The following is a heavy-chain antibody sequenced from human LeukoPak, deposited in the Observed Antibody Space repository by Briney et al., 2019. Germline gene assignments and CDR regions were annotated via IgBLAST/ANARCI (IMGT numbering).Heavy chain of an antibody. CDR2: IQYGGSNK. CDR1: RFTFSTYG. D-gene: IGHD6-13*01. V-gene: IGHV3-30*02. J-gene: IGHJ5*02. Sequence: GGSLRLSCAASRFTFSTYGMHWVRQAPGKGLEWVAFIQYGGSNKYYADSVKGRFTISRDNAKNTLYLQMNSLRVEDTAVYYCARETTSSWYGRGNWFDPWGQGTLVTVSS. CDR3: ARETTSSWYGRGNWFDP.